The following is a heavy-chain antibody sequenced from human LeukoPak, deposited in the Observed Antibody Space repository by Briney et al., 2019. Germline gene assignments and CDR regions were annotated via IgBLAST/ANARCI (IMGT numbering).Heavy chain of an antibody. Sequence: GGSLRLSCAASGFTFNVYAMYWVRQAPGRGLEWVSTIGTPDPMYYANSVKGRFTISRDDSKNTLFLQMNSLRAEDSATYYCAKDRENGNAIWDAFDVWGQGTVAAVSS. CDR2: IGTPDPM. CDR3: AKDRENGNAIWDAFDV. CDR1: GFTFNVYA. V-gene: IGHV3-23*01. J-gene: IGHJ3*01. D-gene: IGHD1-26*01.